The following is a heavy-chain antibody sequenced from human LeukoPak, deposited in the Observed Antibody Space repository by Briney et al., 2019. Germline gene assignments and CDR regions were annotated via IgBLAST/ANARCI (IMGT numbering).Heavy chain of an antibody. CDR1: GGSISSYY. CDR3: TRDRKGFDT. J-gene: IGHJ5*02. CDR2: IYYSGST. Sequence: SETLSLTCTVSGGSISSYYWSWIRQPPGKGLEWIGYIYYSGSTNYNPSLKSRATISVATSKNKFSLKVSSVTAADSTVYYCTRDRKGFDTWGQGTLVTVSS. V-gene: IGHV4-59*01.